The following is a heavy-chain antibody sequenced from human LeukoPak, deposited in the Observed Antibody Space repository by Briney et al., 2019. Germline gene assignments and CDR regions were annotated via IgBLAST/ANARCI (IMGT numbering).Heavy chain of an antibody. J-gene: IGHJ4*02. D-gene: IGHD2-2*01. Sequence: SETLSLTCTVSGGSISSSSYYWGWIRQPPGKGLEWIGSIYYSGSTYYNPSLKSRVTISVDTSKNQFSLKRSSVTAADTAVYYCARSLYFQGYCSSTSCYPHDYWGQGTLVTVSS. V-gene: IGHV4-39*01. CDR2: IYYSGST. CDR3: ARSLYFQGYCSSTSCYPHDY. CDR1: GGSISSSSYY.